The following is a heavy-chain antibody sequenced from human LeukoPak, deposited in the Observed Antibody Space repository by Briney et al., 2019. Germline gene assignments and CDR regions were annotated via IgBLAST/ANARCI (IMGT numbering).Heavy chain of an antibody. Sequence: GGSLRLSCAASGFTFSDAWMSRVRQAPGMGPEWVGRIKSKTDGRTTDYSAPVKRRFTISRDDSKNTLYLQINSLKTEDTAVYYCTADMPASSRAADYWGQGTLVTVSS. CDR1: GFTFSDAW. CDR2: IKSKTDGRTT. J-gene: IGHJ4*02. D-gene: IGHD2-15*01. V-gene: IGHV3-15*01. CDR3: TADMPASSRAADY.